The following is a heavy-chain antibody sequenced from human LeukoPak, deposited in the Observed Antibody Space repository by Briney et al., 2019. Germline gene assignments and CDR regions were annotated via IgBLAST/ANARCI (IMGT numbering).Heavy chain of an antibody. D-gene: IGHD6-13*01. V-gene: IGHV1-8*01. CDR2: MNPNSGNK. CDR3: ARSPFKPYSSSWYELSLGPSGYSSGWPNDY. CDR1: GYTFTSYD. Sequence: GASAKVSCKASGYTFTSYDINWVRQATGQGLEWMGWMNPNSGNKGYAQKFQGRVTMTRNTSISTAYMELRSLRSDDTAVYYCARSPFKPYSSSWYELSLGPSGYSSGWPNDYWGQGTLVTVSS. J-gene: IGHJ4*02.